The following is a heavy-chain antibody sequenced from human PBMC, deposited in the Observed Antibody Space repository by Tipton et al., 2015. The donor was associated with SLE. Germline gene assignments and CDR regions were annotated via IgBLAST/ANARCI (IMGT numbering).Heavy chain of an antibody. CDR3: ASGPAATFDY. CDR1: GGSISSSSYY. CDR2: IYYSGST. J-gene: IGHJ4*02. Sequence: TLSLTCTVSGGSISSSSYYWGWIRQPPGKGLEWIGSIYYSGSTNYNPSLKSRVTISVDTSKNQFSLKLSSVTAADTAVYYCASGPAATFDYWGQGTLVTVSS. V-gene: IGHV4-39*07. D-gene: IGHD2-15*01.